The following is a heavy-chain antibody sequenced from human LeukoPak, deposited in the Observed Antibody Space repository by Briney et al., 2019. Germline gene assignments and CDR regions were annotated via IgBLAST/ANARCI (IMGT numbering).Heavy chain of an antibody. Sequence: SETLSLTCTVSGYSISSGYYWGWIRQPPGKGLEWIGSIYHSGSTNYNPSLKSRVTISVDTSKNQFSLKLNSVTAADTAVYYCARRRVGAISSYNWFDPWGQGTLVTVSS. J-gene: IGHJ5*02. CDR2: IYHSGST. CDR1: GYSISSGYY. CDR3: ARRRVGAISSYNWFDP. D-gene: IGHD1-26*01. V-gene: IGHV4-38-2*02.